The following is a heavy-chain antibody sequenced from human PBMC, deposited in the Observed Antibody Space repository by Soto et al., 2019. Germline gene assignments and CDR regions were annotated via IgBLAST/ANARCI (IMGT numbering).Heavy chain of an antibody. V-gene: IGHV3-23*01. CDR2: ISGSGANT. Sequence: VGSLRLSCASSVCTFINYAMSCVRQSPGEWLEWVSTISGSGANTHYADSVKGRFSISRDNSKNTLYIQMNSLRAEDTAVYYCAKHYGSYRYFFDYWCQGAPVIVSS. J-gene: IGHJ4*02. CDR1: VCTFINYA. CDR3: AKHYGSYRYFFDY. D-gene: IGHD3-16*02.